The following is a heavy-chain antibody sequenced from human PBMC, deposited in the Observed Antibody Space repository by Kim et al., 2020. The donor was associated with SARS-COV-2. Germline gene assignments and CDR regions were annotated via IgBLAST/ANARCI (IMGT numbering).Heavy chain of an antibody. D-gene: IGHD2-15*01. CDR3: ARDPPTYCSGGSCTAEYFQH. Sequence: SVKVSCKASGGTFSSYAISWVRQAPGQGLEWMGRIIPILGIANYAQKFQGRVTITADKSTSTAYMELSSLRSEDTAVYYCARDPPTYCSGGSCTAEYFQHWGQGTLVTVSS. J-gene: IGHJ1*01. CDR1: GGTFSSYA. V-gene: IGHV1-69*04. CDR2: IIPILGIA.